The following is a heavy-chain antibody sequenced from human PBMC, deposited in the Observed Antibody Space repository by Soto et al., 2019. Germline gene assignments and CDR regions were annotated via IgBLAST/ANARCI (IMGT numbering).Heavy chain of an antibody. CDR2: IIPIFGTA. Sequence: QVQLVQSGAEVKKPGSSVKVSCKASGGTFSSYSINWVRQAPGQGLEWMGEIIPIFGTANYAQKFQGRVTITADESPSTAYMELSSLRSEDTAVYYCARDGGRHSGGIDYWGQGTLVTFSS. CDR1: GGTFSSYS. D-gene: IGHD1-26*01. V-gene: IGHV1-69*01. CDR3: ARDGGRHSGGIDY. J-gene: IGHJ4*02.